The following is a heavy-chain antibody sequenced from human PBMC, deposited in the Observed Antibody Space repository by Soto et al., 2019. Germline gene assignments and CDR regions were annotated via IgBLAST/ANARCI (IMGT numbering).Heavy chain of an antibody. CDR3: ATVSAWLFYFVMDV. Sequence: QVQLVQSGAEVKKPGASVKVSCKASGYTFTNYDINWVRQATGQGLEWMGWMNPNSGDTGYAQNSRGSVTMTRNTTISTAYMELSSLRSEDTAVYYCATVSAWLFYFVMDVWGKGTTVTVSS. J-gene: IGHJ6*03. D-gene: IGHD6-19*01. CDR2: MNPNSGDT. V-gene: IGHV1-8*01. CDR1: GYTFTNYD.